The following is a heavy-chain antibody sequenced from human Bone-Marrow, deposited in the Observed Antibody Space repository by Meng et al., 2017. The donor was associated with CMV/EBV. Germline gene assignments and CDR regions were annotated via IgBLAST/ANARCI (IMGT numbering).Heavy chain of an antibody. D-gene: IGHD3-9*01. CDR1: SISSRDYY. CDR3: ARDPLILGAVRAGAFDI. Sequence: SISSRDYYWNWIRQPPGKGLEWIGYIYYSGNTYNNPSLKSRVAISVDTSKNQFSLTLSSVTAADTAVYYCARDPLILGAVRAGAFDIWGQGTMVTVSS. V-gene: IGHV4-30-4*08. J-gene: IGHJ3*02. CDR2: IYYSGNT.